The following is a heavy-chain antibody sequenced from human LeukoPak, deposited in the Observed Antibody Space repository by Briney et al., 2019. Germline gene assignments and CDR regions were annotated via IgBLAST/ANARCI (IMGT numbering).Heavy chain of an antibody. J-gene: IGHJ4*02. CDR3: AKSKYYDSSGSS. CDR1: GFTFSSYG. Sequence: GGSLRLSCAASGFTFSSYGMHWVRQAPGKGLEWVAFIRSDGSHKYYADSVKGRFTISRDNSKNTLYLQMNSLRAEDTAVYYCAKSKYYDSSGSSWGQGTLVTVSS. CDR2: IRSDGSHK. V-gene: IGHV3-30*02. D-gene: IGHD3-22*01.